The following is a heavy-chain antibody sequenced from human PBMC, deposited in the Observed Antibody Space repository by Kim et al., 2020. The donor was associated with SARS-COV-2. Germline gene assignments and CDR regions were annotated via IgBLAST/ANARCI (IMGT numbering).Heavy chain of an antibody. CDR1: GGTFSGFA. D-gene: IGHD2-21*01. Sequence: SVKVSSKASGGTFSGFAVSWVRQAPGQGLEWMGQIMTVFDTINYAHKFQDRVTITADESTSTAYMDLSSLRSEDTAVYYCARGRDIVVSPSDGDPFDVWGQGTMVTVSS. V-gene: IGHV1-69*13. CDR3: ARGRDIVVSPSDGDPFDV. J-gene: IGHJ3*01. CDR2: IMTVFDTI.